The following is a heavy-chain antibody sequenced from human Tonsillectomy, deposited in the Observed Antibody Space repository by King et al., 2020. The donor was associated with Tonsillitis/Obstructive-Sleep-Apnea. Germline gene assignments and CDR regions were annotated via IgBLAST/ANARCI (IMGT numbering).Heavy chain of an antibody. CDR2: INHSGST. D-gene: IGHD2-21*02. CDR1: GGSFSGYY. CDR3: ARGEHIVVVTAILVLVGDAFYI. J-gene: IGHJ3*02. V-gene: IGHV4-34*01. Sequence: VQLQQWGAGLLKPSETLSLTCAVYGGSFSGYYWSWIRQPPGKGLEWIGEINHSGSTNYNPSLKSRVTISVDTSKNQFSLKLSSVPAADTAVYYCARGEHIVVVTAILVLVGDAFYIWGQGTMVTVSS.